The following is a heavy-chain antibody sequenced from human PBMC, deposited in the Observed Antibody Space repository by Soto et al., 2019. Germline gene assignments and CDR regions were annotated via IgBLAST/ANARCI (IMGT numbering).Heavy chain of an antibody. CDR1: GFTFSSYD. J-gene: IGHJ6*02. CDR3: ARGAVAANINQWYGMDV. CDR2: IGTAGDP. V-gene: IGHV3-13*05. D-gene: IGHD6-19*01. Sequence: GGSLRLSCVASGFTFSSYDMHWVRQATGKGLEWVSAIGTAGDPYYPGSVKGRFTISRENAKNSLYLQMNSLRAGDTAVYYCARGAVAANINQWYGMDVWGQGTTVTVSS.